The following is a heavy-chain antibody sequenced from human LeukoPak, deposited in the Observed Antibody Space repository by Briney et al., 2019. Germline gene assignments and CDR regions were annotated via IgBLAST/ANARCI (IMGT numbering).Heavy chain of an antibody. V-gene: IGHV3-23*01. Sequence: PGGSLRLSCAASGFTFSGFAMSWVRRPPGKGLEWVAGICGSGGSIHYADSVKGRFTISRDNPRITLYLQMNSLSPEDTAVYFCAKRGVVIRVILVGFHKEAYYFDSWGQGALVTVSS. CDR2: ICGSGGSI. CDR3: AKRGVVIRVILVGFHKEAYYFDS. J-gene: IGHJ4*02. D-gene: IGHD3-22*01. CDR1: GFTFSGFA.